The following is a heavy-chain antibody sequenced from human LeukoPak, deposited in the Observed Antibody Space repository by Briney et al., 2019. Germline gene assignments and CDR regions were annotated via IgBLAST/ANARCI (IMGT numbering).Heavy chain of an antibody. D-gene: IGHD3-10*01. J-gene: IGHJ6*02. V-gene: IGHV3-7*01. CDR1: GFTFSSYW. CDR2: IKQDGSEK. Sequence: GGSLRLSCAASGFTFSSYWMSWVRQAPGKGLEWVANIKQDGSEKYYVDSVKGRFTISRDNAKNSLCLQMNSLRAEDTAVYYCAREAIITMVRGDPGMDVWGQGTTVTVSS. CDR3: AREAIITMVRGDPGMDV.